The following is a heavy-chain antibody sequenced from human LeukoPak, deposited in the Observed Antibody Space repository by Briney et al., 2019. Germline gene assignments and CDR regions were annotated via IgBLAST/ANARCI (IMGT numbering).Heavy chain of an antibody. D-gene: IGHD3-10*02. J-gene: IGHJ6*04. Sequence: GGSLRLSCAASGFTFSSYGMSWVRQAPGKGLEWVSYISSSGSTIYYADSVKGRFTISRDNAKNSLYLQMNSLRAEDTTVYYCAELGIAMIGGVWGKGTTVTISS. CDR1: GFTFSSYG. CDR2: ISSSGSTI. CDR3: AELGIAMIGGV. V-gene: IGHV3-48*04.